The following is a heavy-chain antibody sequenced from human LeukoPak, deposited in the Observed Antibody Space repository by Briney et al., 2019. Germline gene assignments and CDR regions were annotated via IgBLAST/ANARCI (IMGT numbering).Heavy chain of an antibody. J-gene: IGHJ6*04. D-gene: IGHD3-10*02. CDR3: EELGITMIGGV. CDR2: ISSSSSYI. CDR1: GFTFSSYS. Sequence: GGSLRLSCAASGFTFSSYSMNWVRQAPGKGLEWVSSISSSSSYIYYADSVKGRFTISRDNAKNSLYLQMNSLRAEDMAVYYCEELGITMIGGVWGKGTTVTVSS. V-gene: IGHV3-21*01.